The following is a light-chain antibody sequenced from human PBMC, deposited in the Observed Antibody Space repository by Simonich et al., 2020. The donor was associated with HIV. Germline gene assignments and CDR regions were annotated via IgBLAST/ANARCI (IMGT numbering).Light chain of an antibody. V-gene: IGLV1-51*01. CDR3: SSYTSNNTYVL. J-gene: IGLJ2*01. CDR2: DNN. CDR1: SSNIGNNY. Sequence: QSVLTQPPSVSAAPGQKVTISCSGSSSNIGNNYVSWYQQLPGTAPKLLIYDNNKRPSWVSNRFSGSKSGNTASLTISGLRAEDEGDYYCSSYTSNNTYVLFGGGTKLTVL.